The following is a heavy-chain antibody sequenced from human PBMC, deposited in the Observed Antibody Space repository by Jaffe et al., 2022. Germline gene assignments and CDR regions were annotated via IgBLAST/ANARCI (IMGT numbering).Heavy chain of an antibody. CDR2: IYYSGST. Sequence: QVQLQESGPGLVKPSETLSLTCTVSGGSISSYYWSWIRQPPGKGLEWIGYIYYSGSTNYNPSLKSRVTISVDTSKNQFSLKLSSVTAADTAVYYCASGYSGYAFDYWGQGTLVTVSS. CDR1: GGSISSYY. J-gene: IGHJ4*02. CDR3: ASGYSGYAFDY. D-gene: IGHD5-12*01. V-gene: IGHV4-59*01.